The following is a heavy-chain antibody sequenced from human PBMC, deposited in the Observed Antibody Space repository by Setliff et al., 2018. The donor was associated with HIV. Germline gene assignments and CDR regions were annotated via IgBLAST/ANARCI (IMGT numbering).Heavy chain of an antibody. CDR1: GFNFSSHT. D-gene: IGHD3-22*01. J-gene: IGHJ4*02. CDR3: ARGSWAGYESGGYYHFDF. Sequence: PGGSLRLSCAASGFNFSSHTMNWIRQAPGKGLEWVGDIDYRTNIASYADAVRGRFTISRDNADNSLFLQMNGLRAEDTALYFCARGSWAGYESGGYYHFDFWGQGTLVTVSS. V-gene: IGHV3-48*01. CDR2: IDYRTNIA.